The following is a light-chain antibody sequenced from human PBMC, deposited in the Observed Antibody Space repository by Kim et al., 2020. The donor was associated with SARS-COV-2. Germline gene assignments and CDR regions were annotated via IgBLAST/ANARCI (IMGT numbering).Light chain of an antibody. CDR3: CSYAGSYTWE. CDR1: SSDVGSYNF. V-gene: IGLV2-11*03. CDR2: DVS. Sequence: GQSVTISCPVTSSDVGSYNFVSWYQQHPGKAPKLFIFDVSKRPSGVPDRFSGSKSGNTASLTISELQAEDEADYYCCSYAGSYTWEFGGGAKVTVL. J-gene: IGLJ3*02.